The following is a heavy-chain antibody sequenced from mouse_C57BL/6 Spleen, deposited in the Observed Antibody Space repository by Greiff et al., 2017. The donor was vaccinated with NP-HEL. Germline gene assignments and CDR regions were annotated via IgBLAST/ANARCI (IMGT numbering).Heavy chain of an antibody. CDR2: IDPANGNT. CDR1: GFNIKNTY. Sequence: VQLQQSVAELVRPGASVKLSCTASGFNIKNTYMHWVKQRPEQGLEWIGRIDPANGNTKYAPKFQGKATITADTSSNTAYLQLSRLTSEDTAIYYCASYYGSSYWYFDVWGTGTTVTVSS. D-gene: IGHD1-1*01. CDR3: ASYYGSSYWYFDV. V-gene: IGHV14-3*01. J-gene: IGHJ1*03.